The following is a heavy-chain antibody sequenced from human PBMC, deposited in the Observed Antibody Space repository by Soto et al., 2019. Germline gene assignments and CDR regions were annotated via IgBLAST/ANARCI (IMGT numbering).Heavy chain of an antibody. CDR3: ARAPPYYDFWSGYYTDYCYGMDV. CDR2: INRSGST. D-gene: IGHD3-3*01. CDR1: GGSFSGYY. V-gene: IGHV4-34*01. J-gene: IGHJ6*02. Sequence: PSETLSLTCAVYGGSFSGYYWSWIRQPPGKGLEWIGEINRSGSTNYNPSLKSRVTISVDTSKNQFSLKLSSVTAADTAVYYCARAPPYYDFWSGYYTDYCYGMDVWGQGTTVTVSS.